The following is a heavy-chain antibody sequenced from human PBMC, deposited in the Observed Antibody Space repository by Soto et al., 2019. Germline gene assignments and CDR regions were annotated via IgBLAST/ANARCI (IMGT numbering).Heavy chain of an antibody. CDR1: GFTFSSYA. Sequence: HPGGSLRLSCAASGFTFSSYAMHWVRQAPGKGLEWVAVISYDGSNKYYADSVKGRFTISRDNSKNTLYLQMNSLRAEDTAVYYCARPYSSSRYYGMDVWGQGTTVTVSS. CDR2: ISYDGSNK. CDR3: ARPYSSSRYYGMDV. V-gene: IGHV3-30-3*01. D-gene: IGHD6-19*01. J-gene: IGHJ6*02.